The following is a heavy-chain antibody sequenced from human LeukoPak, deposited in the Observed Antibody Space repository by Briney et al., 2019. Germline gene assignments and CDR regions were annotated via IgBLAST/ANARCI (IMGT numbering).Heavy chain of an antibody. CDR3: ARAYRRLPDAFDI. J-gene: IGHJ3*02. D-gene: IGHD2-15*01. CDR1: GGSISSYY. CDR2: IYYSGST. Sequence: PSETLSLTCTVSGGSISSYYWSWIRQPPGKGLEWIGYIYYSGSTNYNPSLKSRVTISVDTSKNQFSLKLSSVTAADTAVYYCARAYRRLPDAFDIWGQGTMVTVSS. V-gene: IGHV4-59*01.